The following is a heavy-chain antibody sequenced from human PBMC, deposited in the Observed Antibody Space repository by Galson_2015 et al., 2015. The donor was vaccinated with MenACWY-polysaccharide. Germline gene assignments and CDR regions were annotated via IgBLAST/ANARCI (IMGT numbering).Heavy chain of an antibody. CDR1: GFTFSSYW. CDR3: ARQPTYYGSG. D-gene: IGHD3-10*01. Sequence: SLRLSCAASGFTFSSYWMHWVRQVPGQGLVWVSRINSDGSSTSYADSVKGRFTISRDNAKNTRYLQMNSLRAEDTAVYYCARQPTYYGSGWGQGTLVTVSP. J-gene: IGHJ4*02. V-gene: IGHV3-74*01. CDR2: INSDGSST.